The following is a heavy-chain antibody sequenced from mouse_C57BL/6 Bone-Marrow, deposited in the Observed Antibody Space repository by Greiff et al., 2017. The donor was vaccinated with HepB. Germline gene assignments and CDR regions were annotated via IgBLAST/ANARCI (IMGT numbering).Heavy chain of an antibody. Sequence: EVMLVESGEGLVKPGGSLKLSCAASGFTFSSYAMSWVRQTPEKRLEWVAYISSGGDYTYYPDTVKGRFTISRDNARNTLYLQMSSLKSEDTAMYYCTRMFTTSYYAMDYWGHGTSVTVSS. J-gene: IGHJ4*01. CDR2: ISSGGDYT. CDR1: GFTFSSYA. V-gene: IGHV5-9-1*02. CDR3: TRMFTTSYYAMDY. D-gene: IGHD2-2*01.